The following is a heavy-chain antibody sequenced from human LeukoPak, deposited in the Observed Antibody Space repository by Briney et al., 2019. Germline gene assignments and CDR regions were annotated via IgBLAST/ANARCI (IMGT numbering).Heavy chain of an antibody. CDR1: GLTLSDHI. Sequence: GGSLRLSCTASGLTLSDHIIDWVRQAPGKGLEWVGRSRRKSMSYSTEYAGSAKGRFTLSRDDSQNSLYLHINSLETEDTADYFSTRDVGQSGNTAFDIWGQGTMVTVSS. V-gene: IGHV3-72*01. CDR3: TRDVGQSGNTAFDI. CDR2: SRRKSMSYST. J-gene: IGHJ3*02. D-gene: IGHD4-23*01.